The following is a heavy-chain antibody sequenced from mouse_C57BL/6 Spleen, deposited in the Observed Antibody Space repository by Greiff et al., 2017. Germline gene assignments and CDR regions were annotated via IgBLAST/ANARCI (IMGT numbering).Heavy chain of an antibody. V-gene: IGHV1-80*01. CDR2: IYPGDGDT. J-gene: IGHJ2*01. CDR3: ARSRGYYYGSSLDY. Sequence: VQLKQSGAELVKPGASVKISCKASGYAFSSYWMNWVKQRPGKGLEWIGQIYPGDGDTNYNGKFKGKATLTADKSSSTAYMQLSSLTSEDSAVYFCARSRGYYYGSSLDYWGQGTTLTVSS. CDR1: GYAFSSYW. D-gene: IGHD1-1*01.